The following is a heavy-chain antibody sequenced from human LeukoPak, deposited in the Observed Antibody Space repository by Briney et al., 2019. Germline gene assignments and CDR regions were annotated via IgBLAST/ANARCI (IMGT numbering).Heavy chain of an antibody. V-gene: IGHV4-4*02. D-gene: IGHD3-3*01. CDR3: ARDRSRDYDFWSGYLHYYYYYGMDV. CDR2: IYHSGST. Sequence: SGTLSLTCAVSGVSISSSNWWSWVRQPPGKGLEWIGEIYHSGSTNYNPSLKSRVTISVDKSKNQFSLKLSSVTAADTAVYYCARDRSRDYDFWSGYLHYYYYYGMDVWGQGTTVTVSS. J-gene: IGHJ6*02. CDR1: GVSISSSNW.